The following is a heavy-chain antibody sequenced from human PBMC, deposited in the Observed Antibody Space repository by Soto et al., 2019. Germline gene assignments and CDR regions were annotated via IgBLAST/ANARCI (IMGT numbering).Heavy chain of an antibody. J-gene: IGHJ6*02. Sequence: QVQLQESGPGRVKPSETLSLSCTVSGGSISSYYWSWFRQSPGKRMEWIGYVHHSWGSSYNPSLQSRVAISLDTSKSQFSLKVTSVTATDTAVYYCARQGFGPLHGLVDVWGQGTTVTVSS. D-gene: IGHD3-10*01. CDR2: VHHSWGS. CDR1: GGSISSYY. CDR3: ARQGFGPLHGLVDV. V-gene: IGHV4-59*08.